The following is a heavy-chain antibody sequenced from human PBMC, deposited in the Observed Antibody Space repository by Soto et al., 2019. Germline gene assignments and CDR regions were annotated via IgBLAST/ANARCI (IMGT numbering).Heavy chain of an antibody. CDR2: IYYSGST. J-gene: IGHJ5*02. D-gene: IGHD6-13*01. CDR1: GGSISSYY. V-gene: IGHV4-59*01. Sequence: SETLSLTCTVSGGSISSYYWSWIRQPPGKGLEWIGYIYYSGSTNYNPSLKSRVTISVDTSKNQFSLKLSSVTAADTAVYYCARVDGSSWYDNWFDPWGQGTLVTVSS. CDR3: ARVDGSSWYDNWFDP.